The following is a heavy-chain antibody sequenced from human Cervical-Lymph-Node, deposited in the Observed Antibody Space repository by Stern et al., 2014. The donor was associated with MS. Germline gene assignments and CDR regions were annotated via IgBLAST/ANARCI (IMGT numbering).Heavy chain of an antibody. D-gene: IGHD2-15*01. CDR2: IAWDNDK. J-gene: IGHJ6*02. CDR3: ARSREGYGMDV. V-gene: IGHV2-70*01. CDR1: GFSLSTRKMC. Sequence: QVTLRESGPALVKPTQTLTLTCTFSGFSLSTRKMCVSWIRQPPGKALEWLALIAWDNDKYYNTSLRTRLTISEDASKNQVVLTMTKMDPVDTATYYCARSREGYGMDVWGQGTTVTVSS.